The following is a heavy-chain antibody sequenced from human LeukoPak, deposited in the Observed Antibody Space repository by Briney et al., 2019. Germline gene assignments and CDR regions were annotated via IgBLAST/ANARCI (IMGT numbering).Heavy chain of an antibody. D-gene: IGHD2-8*01. J-gene: IGHJ3*02. CDR2: IYHSGST. Sequence: SETLSLTCAVSGGSISSGGYSWSWIRQPPGKGLEWIGYIYHSGSTYYNPSLKSRVTISVDRSKNQFSLKLSSVTAADTAVYYCARAGSSGVWDALDIWGQGTMVTVSS. CDR3: ARAGSSGVWDALDI. CDR1: GGSISSGGYS. V-gene: IGHV4-30-2*01.